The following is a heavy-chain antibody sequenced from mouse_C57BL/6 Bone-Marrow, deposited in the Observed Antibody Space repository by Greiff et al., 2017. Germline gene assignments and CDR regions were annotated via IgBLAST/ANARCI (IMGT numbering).Heavy chain of an antibody. CDR3: AGEIYYYGSRYFDV. CDR1: GYAFSSYC. Sequence: QVQLKESGAELVKPGASVKISCKASGYAFSSYCMNWVKQRPGKGLAWIGQIYPGDGDTNYNGKFKGKATLTADKSSSTAYMQLSSLTSEDSAVYYCAGEIYYYGSRYFDVWGTGTTVTVSS. CDR2: IYPGDGDT. V-gene: IGHV1-80*01. J-gene: IGHJ1*03. D-gene: IGHD1-1*01.